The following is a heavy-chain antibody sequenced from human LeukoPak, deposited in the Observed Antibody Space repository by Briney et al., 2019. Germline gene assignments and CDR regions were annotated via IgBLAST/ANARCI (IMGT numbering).Heavy chain of an antibody. V-gene: IGHV3-33*08. J-gene: IGHJ4*02. CDR1: GFTFSSYW. CDR2: IWYDGSNK. D-gene: IGHD3-10*01. Sequence: PGGPLRLSCAASGFTFSSYWMHWVRQAPGMGLEWVAVIWYDGSNKYYADSVKGRFTISRDNSKNTLYLQMNSLRAEDTAVYYCARDPSMVEGYYFDYWGQGTLVTVSS. CDR3: ARDPSMVEGYYFDY.